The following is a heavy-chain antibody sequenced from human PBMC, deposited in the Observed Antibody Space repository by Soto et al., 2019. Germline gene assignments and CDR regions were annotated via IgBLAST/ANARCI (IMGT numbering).Heavy chain of an antibody. Sequence: QEQLVESGGGVVQPGRSLRLSCAASGFTFSSYGMHWVRQAPGKGLEWVAVISYDGSNKYYADSVKGRFTISRDNSKNTLYLQMNSLRAEDTAVYYCAKESPVGAYADYYYGMDVWGQGTTVTVSS. CDR2: ISYDGSNK. CDR3: AKESPVGAYADYYYGMDV. CDR1: GFTFSSYG. V-gene: IGHV3-30*18. D-gene: IGHD1-26*01. J-gene: IGHJ6*02.